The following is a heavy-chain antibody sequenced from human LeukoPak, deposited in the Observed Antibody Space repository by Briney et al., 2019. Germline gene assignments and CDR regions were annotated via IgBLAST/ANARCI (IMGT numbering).Heavy chain of an antibody. CDR2: IYYSGST. CDR1: GRSISSYY. CDR3: ARGGYCSSTSCYGATYYFDY. Sequence: PSETLSLTCPVSGRSISSYYWSWIRQPPGKGLEWIGYIYYSGSTNYNPSLKSRVTISVDTSKNQFSLKLSSVTAADTAVYYCARGGYCSSTSCYGATYYFDYWGQGTLVTVSS. D-gene: IGHD2-2*01. J-gene: IGHJ4*02. V-gene: IGHV4-59*01.